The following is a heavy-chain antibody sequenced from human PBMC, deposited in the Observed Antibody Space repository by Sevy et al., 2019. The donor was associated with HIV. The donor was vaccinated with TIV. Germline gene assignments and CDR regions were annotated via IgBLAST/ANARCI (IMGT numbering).Heavy chain of an antibody. Sequence: GGSLRLSCRTFGFTFDEHAMHWVRQVPGKGLEWVSGIRWNGGSVAYADSVKGRFTMSRDNTKSSLSLQMNGLRPEDTAVYYCAKSKVASVYHYYGMDVWGHGTTVTVSS. J-gene: IGHJ6*02. CDR1: GFTFDEHA. CDR2: IRWNGGSV. CDR3: AKSKVASVYHYYGMDV. V-gene: IGHV3-9*01.